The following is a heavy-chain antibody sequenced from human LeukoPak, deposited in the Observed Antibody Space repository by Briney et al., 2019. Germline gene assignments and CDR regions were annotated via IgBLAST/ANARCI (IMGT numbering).Heavy chain of an antibody. V-gene: IGHV3-73*01. J-gene: IGHJ6*03. D-gene: IGHD2-15*01. Sequence: GGSLRLSCAASGFTFSGSAMHWVRQASGKGLEWVGRIRSKANSYATAYAASVKGRFTISRDDSKNTAYLQMNSLKTEDTAVYYCTTEELGYCSGGSCYSLYYYYYYMDVWGKGTTVTVSS. CDR1: GFTFSGSA. CDR3: TTEELGYCSGGSCYSLYYYYYYMDV. CDR2: IRSKANSYAT.